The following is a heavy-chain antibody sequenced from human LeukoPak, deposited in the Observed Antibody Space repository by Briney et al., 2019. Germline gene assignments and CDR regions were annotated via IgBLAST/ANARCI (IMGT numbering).Heavy chain of an antibody. V-gene: IGHV4-38-2*02. Sequence: SETLSLTCTVSGYSISGIYYWGWIRQPPGRGLEWIGNFYHTGNAYYNPSLKSRVTISVDTSKNQFSLKLNSVTAADTAVYYCARDRRYSYSYSGPDYWGQGTLVTVSS. D-gene: IGHD5-18*01. CDR3: ARDRRYSYSYSGPDY. J-gene: IGHJ4*02. CDR2: FYHTGNA. CDR1: GYSISGIYY.